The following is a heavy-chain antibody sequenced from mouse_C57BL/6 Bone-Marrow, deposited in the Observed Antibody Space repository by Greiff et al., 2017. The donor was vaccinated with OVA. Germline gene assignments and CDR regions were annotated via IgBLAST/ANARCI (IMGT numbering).Heavy chain of an antibody. CDR1: GYAFTNYL. V-gene: IGHV1-54*01. Sequence: QVQLQQSGAELVRPGTSVKVSCKASGYAFTNYLIEWVKQRPGQGLEWIGVINPGSGGTNYNEKFKGKATLTADKSSSTAYMQLSSLTSEDSAVYFCARIYYGNHWYFDVWGTGTTVTVSS. CDR3: ARIYYGNHWYFDV. CDR2: INPGSGGT. D-gene: IGHD2-1*01. J-gene: IGHJ1*03.